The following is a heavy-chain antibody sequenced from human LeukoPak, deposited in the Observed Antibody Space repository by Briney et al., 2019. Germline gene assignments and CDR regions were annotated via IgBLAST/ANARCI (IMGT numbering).Heavy chain of an antibody. Sequence: GGFLRLSCAASGFTFSSYGIHWVRQAPGKGLEWVAVIWHDGRNKYYADSVKGRFTISRDNSKNTVLLQMNSLRAEDTAIYYCARDWGSDEAIDYWGQGTLVTVSS. J-gene: IGHJ4*02. D-gene: IGHD2-21*02. V-gene: IGHV3-33*01. CDR3: ARDWGSDEAIDY. CDR1: GFTFSSYG. CDR2: IWHDGRNK.